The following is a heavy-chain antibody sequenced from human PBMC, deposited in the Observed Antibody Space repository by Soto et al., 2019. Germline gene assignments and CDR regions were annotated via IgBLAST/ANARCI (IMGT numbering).Heavy chain of an antibody. D-gene: IGHD3-9*01. J-gene: IGHJ4*02. CDR1: GRSMSGYY. CDR2: IYTSGTT. CDR3: AREDYYDTGYYVV. V-gene: IGHV4-4*07. Sequence: SETLSLTCTVSGRSMSGYYWSWIRQLAGERLEWIGRIYTSGTTDFNPSLKGRVTMSVDTSKNQFSLKLTSVTAADTALYYCAREDYYDTGYYVVWGQGTKVTVYS.